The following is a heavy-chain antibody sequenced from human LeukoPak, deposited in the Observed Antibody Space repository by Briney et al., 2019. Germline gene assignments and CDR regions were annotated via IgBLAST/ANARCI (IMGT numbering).Heavy chain of an antibody. CDR1: GYTFTSYY. CDR2: INPSGGST. Sequence: GASVKVSCKASGYTFTSYYMHWVRQAPGQGLEWMGIINPSGGSTSYAQKFQGRVTMTRDTSTSTAYMELSSLRSEDTAVYYCARDRRYYDSSGYYSFDYWGQGTLVTVSS. V-gene: IGHV1-46*01. D-gene: IGHD3-22*01. CDR3: ARDRRYYDSSGYYSFDY. J-gene: IGHJ4*02.